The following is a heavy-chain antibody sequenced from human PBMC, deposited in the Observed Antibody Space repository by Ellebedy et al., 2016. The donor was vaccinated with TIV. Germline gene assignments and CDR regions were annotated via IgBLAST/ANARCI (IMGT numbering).Heavy chain of an antibody. CDR3: AKDINQKGYFDL. V-gene: IGHV3-9*01. Sequence: SLKISXAASGFTYSDHYMDWVRQAPGKGLEWVSGISWNSGSIGYADSVKGRFTISRDNAKNSLYLQMNSLRAEDTALYYCAKDINQKGYFDLWGRGTLVTVSS. J-gene: IGHJ2*01. D-gene: IGHD1-14*01. CDR2: ISWNSGSI. CDR1: GFTYSDHY.